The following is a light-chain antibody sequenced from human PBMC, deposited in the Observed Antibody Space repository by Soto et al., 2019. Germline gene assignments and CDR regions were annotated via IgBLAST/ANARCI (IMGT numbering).Light chain of an antibody. CDR2: DNG. CDR3: GTWDNSLSAV. V-gene: IGLV1-51*01. J-gene: IGLJ2*01. Sequence: QSVLTQPPSVSAAPGQKVTTSCSGSSSNIGSNYVSWYQQLPGTAPKLLIYDNGKRPSGIPDRFSGSQSGTSATLGITGLQTGDEADYYCGTWDNSLSAVFGGGTKVTVL. CDR1: SSNIGSNY.